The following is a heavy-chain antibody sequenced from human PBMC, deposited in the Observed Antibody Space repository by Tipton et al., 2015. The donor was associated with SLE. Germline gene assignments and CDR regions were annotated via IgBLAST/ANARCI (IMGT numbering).Heavy chain of an antibody. CDR2: INHSGST. J-gene: IGHJ4*02. D-gene: IGHD1-1*01. CDR1: GVSFSGHY. V-gene: IGHV4-34*01. Sequence: TLSLTCAVYGVSFSGHYCSWIRQPPGKGLEWIGEINHSGSTNYNPSLKSRVTISVDTSKNTFSLKLSSVTAADTAVYYCASLDPFDYWGQGTLVTVSS. CDR3: ASLDPFDY.